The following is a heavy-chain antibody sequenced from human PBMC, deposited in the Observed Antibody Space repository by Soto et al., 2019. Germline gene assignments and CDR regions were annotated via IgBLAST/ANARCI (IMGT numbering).Heavy chain of an antibody. D-gene: IGHD2-21*01. CDR2: IKSRKDGGTT. CDR1: GSSFSTAY. Sequence: EVPLVESGGGLVEPGGSLRLSCAASGSSFSTAYMTWVRQAPGKGPEWVGRIKSRKDGGTTDYAAPVKGRFTISRDDSKNTLFLQMDSLKTEDTAVYYCCTDRPYSFGALNSWGQGTMVTVSS. V-gene: IGHV3-15*01. J-gene: IGHJ3*01. CDR3: CTDRPYSFGALNS.